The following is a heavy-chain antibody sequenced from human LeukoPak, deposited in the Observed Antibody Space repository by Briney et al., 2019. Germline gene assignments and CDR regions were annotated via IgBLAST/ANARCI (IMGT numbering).Heavy chain of an antibody. CDR2: IYYSGST. D-gene: IGHD2-15*01. V-gene: IGHV4-39*07. CDR3: ARDTPIYCSGGSCWYYFDY. J-gene: IGHJ4*02. Sequence: SETLSLTCTVSGGSISSSSYYWGWIRQPPGKGLEWIGSIYYSGSTYYNPSLKSRVTISVDTSKNQFSLKLSSVTAADTAVYYCARDTPIYCSGGSCWYYFDYWGQGTLVTVSS. CDR1: GGSISSSSYY.